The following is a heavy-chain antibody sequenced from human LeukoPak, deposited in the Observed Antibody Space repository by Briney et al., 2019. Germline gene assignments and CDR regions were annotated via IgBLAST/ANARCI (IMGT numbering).Heavy chain of an antibody. Sequence: GASVKVSCKVIGYTFTRHFMYWVRQAPGRRLEWMGRINTGNGDTRYSQNFQGRVTITRETSASTVYMELSSLRSEDTAVYYCARGGTPSGLDVWGQGTTVTVSS. CDR3: ARGGTPSGLDV. V-gene: IGHV1-3*04. J-gene: IGHJ6*02. D-gene: IGHD1-1*01. CDR2: INTGNGDT. CDR1: GYTFTRHF.